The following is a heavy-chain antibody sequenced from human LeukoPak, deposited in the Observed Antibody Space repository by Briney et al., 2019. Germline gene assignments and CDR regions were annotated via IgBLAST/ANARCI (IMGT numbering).Heavy chain of an antibody. J-gene: IGHJ4*02. CDR1: GFTFSSYA. Sequence: GGSLRLSCAASGFTFSSYAMSWVRQAPGKGLEWVSAISGSGGSTYYADSVKGRFTISRDNSKNTLYLQMNSLRAEDTAVYYRAKDLGLERVYCSGGSCYSEVYWGQGTLVTVSS. CDR3: AKDLGLERVYCSGGSCYSEVY. D-gene: IGHD2-15*01. V-gene: IGHV3-23*01. CDR2: ISGSGGST.